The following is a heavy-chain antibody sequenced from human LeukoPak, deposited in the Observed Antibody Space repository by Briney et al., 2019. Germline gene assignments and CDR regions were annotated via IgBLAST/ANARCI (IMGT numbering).Heavy chain of an antibody. CDR2: INHSGST. D-gene: IGHD3-16*01. CDR3: ARVKDPGGYYYYYYMGI. CDR1: DASITSTTYY. J-gene: IGHJ6*03. Sequence: SETLSLTCTVSDASITSTTYYWGWIRQPPGKGLEWIGEINHSGSTNYNPSLKSRVTISVDTSKNQFSLKVSSVTAADTAVYYCARVKDPGGYYYYYYMGIWGKGNTVTVPS. V-gene: IGHV4-39*07.